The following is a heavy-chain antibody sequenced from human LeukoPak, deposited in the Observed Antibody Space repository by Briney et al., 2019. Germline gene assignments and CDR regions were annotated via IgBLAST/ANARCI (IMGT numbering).Heavy chain of an antibody. CDR2: INHSGST. Sequence: SETLSLTCAVYGGSFSGYYWSWIRQPPGKGLEWIGEINHSGSTNYNPSLKSRVTISVDTSKNQFSLKLSSVTAADTAVYCCATDLRYFDWLSSRIEYFQHWGQGTLVTVSS. D-gene: IGHD3-9*01. J-gene: IGHJ1*01. CDR3: ATDLRYFDWLSSRIEYFQH. CDR1: GGSFSGYY. V-gene: IGHV4-34*01.